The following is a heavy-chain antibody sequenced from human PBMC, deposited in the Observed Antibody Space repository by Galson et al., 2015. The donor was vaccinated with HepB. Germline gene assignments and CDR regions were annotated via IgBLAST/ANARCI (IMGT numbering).Heavy chain of an antibody. CDR1: GYTFTSYY. CDR3: ANLIGNAFDI. CDR2: IIPIFGTA. J-gene: IGHJ3*02. V-gene: IGHV1-69*01. Sequence: ASGYTFTSYYMHWVRQAPGQGLEWMGGIIPIFGTANYAQKFQGRVTITADESTSTAYMELSSLRSEDTAVYYCANLIGNAFDIWGQGTMVTVSS. D-gene: IGHD2/OR15-2a*01.